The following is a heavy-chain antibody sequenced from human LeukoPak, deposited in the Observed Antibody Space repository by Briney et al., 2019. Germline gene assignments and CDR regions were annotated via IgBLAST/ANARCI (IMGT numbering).Heavy chain of an antibody. D-gene: IGHD3-3*01. CDR2: MNPNSGNT. Sequence: ASVKVSCKASGYTFTSYDINWVRQATGQGLEWMGWMNPNSGNTGYAQKFQGRVTITRNTSISTAYMELSSLRSEDTAVYYCAGARVTIFGVADAFDIWGQGTMVTVSS. J-gene: IGHJ3*02. CDR3: AGARVTIFGVADAFDI. CDR1: GYTFTSYD. V-gene: IGHV1-8*03.